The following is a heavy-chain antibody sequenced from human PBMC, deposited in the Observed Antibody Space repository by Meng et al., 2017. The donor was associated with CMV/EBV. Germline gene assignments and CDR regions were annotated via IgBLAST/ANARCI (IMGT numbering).Heavy chain of an antibody. CDR3: ARAGSGSYYYFDY. Sequence: QASGGTFSSYAISWVRQAPGQGLEWMGGIIPIFGTADYAQKFQGRVTITTDESTSTAYMELSSLRSEDTAVYYCARAGSGSYYYFDYWGQGTLVTVSS. V-gene: IGHV1-69*05. D-gene: IGHD3-10*01. CDR2: IIPIFGTA. CDR1: GGTFSSYA. J-gene: IGHJ4*02.